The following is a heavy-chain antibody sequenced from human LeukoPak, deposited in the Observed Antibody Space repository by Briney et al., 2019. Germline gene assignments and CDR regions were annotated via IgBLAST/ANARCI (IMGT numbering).Heavy chain of an antibody. CDR1: GFTFSSHA. J-gene: IGHJ6*02. D-gene: IGHD3-3*01. CDR3: AKDGGGSLEWLPPMDV. Sequence: GGSLRLSCAASGFTFSSHAMGWVRQAPGKGLEWVSSITGSGGSTYYGDSVKGRFTISRDNSRNTLYLQMNSLRAEDTALYYCAKDGGGSLEWLPPMDVWGQGTTVTVSS. V-gene: IGHV3-23*01. CDR2: ITGSGGST.